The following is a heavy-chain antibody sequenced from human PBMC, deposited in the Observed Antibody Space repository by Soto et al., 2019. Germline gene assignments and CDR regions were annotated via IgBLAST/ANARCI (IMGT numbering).Heavy chain of an antibody. V-gene: IGHV4-4*02. Sequence: LSLTCAVSGGSISSSNWWSWVRQPPGKGLEWIGEIYHSGSTNYNPSLKSRVTISVDKSKNQFSLKLSSVTAADTAVYYCARGSNYDSSGDFDYWAREPWSPSPQ. CDR3: ARGSNYDSSGDFDY. D-gene: IGHD3-22*01. CDR1: GGSISSSNW. CDR2: IYHSGST. J-gene: IGHJ4*02.